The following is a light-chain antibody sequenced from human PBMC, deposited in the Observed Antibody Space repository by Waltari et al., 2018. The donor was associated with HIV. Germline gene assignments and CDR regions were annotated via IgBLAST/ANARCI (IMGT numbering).Light chain of an antibody. Sequence: SYVLTQPPSVSVAPGQTARITCGGSRIGSKSVHWYQQKPGQAPVLVVQDDSDRPSRIPERFSGSNSGDTATLAISKVEAGDEAYYYCQVWEITDDHVVFGGGTKLTVL. V-gene: IGLV3-21*02. CDR3: QVWEITDDHVV. J-gene: IGLJ2*01. CDR2: DDS. CDR1: RIGSKS.